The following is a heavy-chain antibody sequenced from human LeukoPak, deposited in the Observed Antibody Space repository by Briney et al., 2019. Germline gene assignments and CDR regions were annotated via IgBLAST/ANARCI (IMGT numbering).Heavy chain of an antibody. D-gene: IGHD3-22*01. Sequence: ASVKVSCKASGGTFSSYAISWVRQAPGQGLEWMGRIIPILGIANYAQKFQGRVTITADKSTSTAYMELSSLRSEDTAVYYCASIITDYYDSSGSMYYFDYWGQGTLVTVSS. CDR3: ASIITDYYDSSGSMYYFDY. CDR1: GGTFSSYA. V-gene: IGHV1-69*04. J-gene: IGHJ4*02. CDR2: IIPILGIA.